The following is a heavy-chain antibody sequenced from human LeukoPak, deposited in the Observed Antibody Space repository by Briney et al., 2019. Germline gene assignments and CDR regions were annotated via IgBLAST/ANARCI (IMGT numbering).Heavy chain of an antibody. V-gene: IGHV4-4*02. D-gene: IGHD3-10*01. CDR3: ARATMVRGVLFDY. CDR2: IYHSGST. J-gene: IGHJ4*02. CDR1: GGSISSSNW. Sequence: SETLSLTCAASGGSISSSNWWSWVRQPPGKGLEWIGEIYHSGSTNYNPSLKSRVTISVDKSKNQFSLKLSSVTAADTAVYYCARATMVRGVLFDYWGQGTLVTVSS.